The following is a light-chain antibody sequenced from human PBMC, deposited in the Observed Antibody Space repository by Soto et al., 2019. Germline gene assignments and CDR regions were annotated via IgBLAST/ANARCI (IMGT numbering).Light chain of an antibody. CDR3: ATWDDSLNGYV. V-gene: IGLV1-44*01. J-gene: IGLJ1*01. CDR2: SNH. CDR1: ISNIGTYS. Sequence: QSVLTQPPSASWTPGQRITISFSGSISNIGTYSVNWYQQLPGTAPKFLIYSNHQRPSGVPDRFSGSKSGTSASLDISGLKSEDESHYYCATWDDSLNGYVFGTRTKVTVL.